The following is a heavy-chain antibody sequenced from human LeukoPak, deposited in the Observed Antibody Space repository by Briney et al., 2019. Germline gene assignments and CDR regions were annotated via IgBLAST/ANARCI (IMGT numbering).Heavy chain of an antibody. CDR1: GFTFSSYG. J-gene: IGHJ4*02. CDR2: ISYDGSNK. V-gene: IGHV3-30*03. CDR3: ARSYVPGDY. Sequence: GRSLRLSCAASGFTFSSYGMHWVRQAPGKGLEWVAVISYDGSNKYYADSVKGRFTISRDNSKNTLYLQMNSLGAEDTAVYYCARSYVPGDYWGQGTLVTVSS. D-gene: IGHD3-10*02.